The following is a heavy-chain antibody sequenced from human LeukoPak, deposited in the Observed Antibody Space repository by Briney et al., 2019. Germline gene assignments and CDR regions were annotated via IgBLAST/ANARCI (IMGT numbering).Heavy chain of an antibody. CDR3: ARWQYDSSGYRKIDC. J-gene: IGHJ4*02. CDR1: GGSISSSSYY. CDR2: IYYSGST. Sequence: TSETLSLTFTVSGGSISSSSYYWGWIRQPPGEGLEWIGSIYYSGSTNYNPSLKSRVTISVDTSKNQFSLKLSSVTAADTAVYYCARWQYDSSGYRKIDCWGQGTLVTVSS. V-gene: IGHV4-39*07. D-gene: IGHD3-22*01.